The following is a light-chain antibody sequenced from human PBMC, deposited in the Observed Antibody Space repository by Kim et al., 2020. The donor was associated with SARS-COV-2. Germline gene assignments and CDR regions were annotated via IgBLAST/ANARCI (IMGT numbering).Light chain of an antibody. CDR1: SRDVGGYNS. CDR3: SSYTSSTTVL. Sequence: QSITISCTRTSRDVGGYNSVSWYQQHPGKAPKPLLYDVSNRPSGASNRFSGSKSGNTDSLPLSGLHAEDEADYYCSSYTSSTTVLFGGGTQLTVL. J-gene: IGLJ2*01. CDR2: DVS. V-gene: IGLV2-14*03.